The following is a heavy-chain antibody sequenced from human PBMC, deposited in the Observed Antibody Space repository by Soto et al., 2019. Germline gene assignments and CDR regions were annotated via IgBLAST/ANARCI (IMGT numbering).Heavy chain of an antibody. Sequence: GESLKLSCKVAGSTLTTYWIGWVRQMPGKGLECMGIIFLGDSDTRYSPSFRGQVTISADKSINTAYLQWSGLKASDTAIYYCAKTVPGTYPARYFDFWGQGTRVTVSS. J-gene: IGHJ4*02. D-gene: IGHD3-10*01. CDR3: AKTVPGTYPARYFDF. CDR1: GSTLTTYW. CDR2: IFLGDSDT. V-gene: IGHV5-51*01.